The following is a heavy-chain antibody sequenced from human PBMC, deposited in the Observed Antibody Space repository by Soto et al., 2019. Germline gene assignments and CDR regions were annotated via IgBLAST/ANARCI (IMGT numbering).Heavy chain of an antibody. V-gene: IGHV3-33*01. J-gene: IGHJ6*03. D-gene: IGHD4-17*01. CDR3: ASSVTTVDYYYYMDV. CDR2: IWYDGSNK. CDR1: GFTFSSYG. Sequence: GGSLRLSCAASGFTFSSYGMHWVRQAPGKGLEWVAVIWYDGSNKYYADSVKGRFTISRDNSKNTLYLQMNSLRAEDTAVYYCASSVTTVDYYYYMDVWGKGTTVTVSS.